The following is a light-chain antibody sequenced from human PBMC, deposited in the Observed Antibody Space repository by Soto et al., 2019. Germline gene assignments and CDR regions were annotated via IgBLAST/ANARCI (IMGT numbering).Light chain of an antibody. CDR3: QTWGTGYAV. Sequence: QLVLTQSPSASASLGASVKLTCTLSSGHSTYAIAWHQQQPEKGPRYLMKLNSNGSHSKGDGIPDRFSGSSSEAERYLTISSLQSEDEADYYCQTWGTGYAVFGGGTQLTVL. V-gene: IGLV4-69*01. CDR1: SGHSTYA. CDR2: LNSNGSH. J-gene: IGLJ7*01.